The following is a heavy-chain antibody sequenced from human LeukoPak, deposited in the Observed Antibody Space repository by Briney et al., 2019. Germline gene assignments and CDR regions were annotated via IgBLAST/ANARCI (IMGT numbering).Heavy chain of an antibody. V-gene: IGHV3-30*04. CDR1: GFTFRSYA. D-gene: IGHD3-10*01. Sequence: GGSLRLSCAASGFTFRSYAMHWVRQAPGKGLEWVAVISYDGSYKSYADSVKGRFTISRDNSKNTLYVQMNSLRAEDTAVYYCARDRRALIRGVIGKGFDYWGQGTLVTVSS. J-gene: IGHJ4*02. CDR3: ARDRRALIRGVIGKGFDY. CDR2: ISYDGSYK.